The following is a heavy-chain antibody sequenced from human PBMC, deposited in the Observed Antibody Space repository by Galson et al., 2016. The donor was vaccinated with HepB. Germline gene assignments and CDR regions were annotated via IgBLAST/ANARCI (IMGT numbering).Heavy chain of an antibody. CDR3: AKGDPPGAD. J-gene: IGHJ4*02. Sequence: SLRLSCAGSEFTFSSYAMSWVRQAPGKGLEWVSGISGSTGYTYYAASVKGRFTNSRDNSKNTLYLQMNSLRAEDTAVYYCAKGDPPGADWGQGTLVTVSS. CDR1: EFTFSSYA. D-gene: IGHD1-26*01. V-gene: IGHV3-23*01. CDR2: ISGSTGYT.